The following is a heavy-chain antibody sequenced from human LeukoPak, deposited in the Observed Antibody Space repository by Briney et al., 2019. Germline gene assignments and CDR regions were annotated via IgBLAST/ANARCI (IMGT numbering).Heavy chain of an antibody. D-gene: IGHD2-8*01. V-gene: IGHV3-15*01. J-gene: IGHJ4*02. CDR3: NTEDGRN. CDR2: IKSKTYGEAT. Sequence: KPGGSLRLSCAASGFPFNNAWMSWVRQAPGKALEWVGRIKSKTYGEATDYAAPVRGRFTISRDDTKNTVDLQMNSLKSEDTAVYYRNTEDGRNWGQGTLVTVSS. CDR1: GFPFNNAW.